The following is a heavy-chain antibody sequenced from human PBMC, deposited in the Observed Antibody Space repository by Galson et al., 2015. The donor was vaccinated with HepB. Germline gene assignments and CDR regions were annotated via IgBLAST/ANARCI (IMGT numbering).Heavy chain of an antibody. Sequence: SVKVSCKASGFTFTSSAMQWVRQARGQRLERIGWIVVGSGNTNYAQKFQERVTITRDMSTSTAYMELSSLRSEDTAVYYCAADPYYDSSVYYYYGMDVWGQGTTVTVSS. J-gene: IGHJ6*02. V-gene: IGHV1-58*02. CDR1: GFTFTSSA. CDR2: IVVGSGNT. CDR3: AADPYYDSSVYYYYGMDV. D-gene: IGHD3-22*01.